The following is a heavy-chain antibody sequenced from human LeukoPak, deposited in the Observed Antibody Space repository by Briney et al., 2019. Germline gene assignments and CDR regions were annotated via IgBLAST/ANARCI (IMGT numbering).Heavy chain of an antibody. CDR3: AREHYDDSGGYSSGLDV. J-gene: IGHJ6*02. V-gene: IGHV3-30*04. CDR2: ISSDGGKK. D-gene: IGHD3-22*01. CDR1: GFSLRGYA. Sequence: PGGSLRLSCVASGFSLRGYAMHWVRQAPGKGLEWVALISSDGGKKYYADSVKGRFTISRDNSKDTLFLQMNSLKADDTAVYYCAREHYDDSGGYSSGLDVWGQGTTVTVSS.